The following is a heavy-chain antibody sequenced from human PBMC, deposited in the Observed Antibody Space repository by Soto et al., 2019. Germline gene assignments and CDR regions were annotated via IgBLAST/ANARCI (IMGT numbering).Heavy chain of an antibody. Sequence: VQLVQSGAEVRRPGASVRVSCTTSGYTFTDHYIHWLRQRQAPEKGLQWMGGINGRNGDTKYAQTFQDSVILTRDTSIATAHLEMTRLTSDDTAVYYCARGTGSSWFDTWGQGTQVTVSS. CDR2: INGRNGDT. J-gene: IGHJ5*02. CDR1: GYTFTDHY. D-gene: IGHD3-10*01. V-gene: IGHV1-2*02. CDR3: ARGTGSSWFDT.